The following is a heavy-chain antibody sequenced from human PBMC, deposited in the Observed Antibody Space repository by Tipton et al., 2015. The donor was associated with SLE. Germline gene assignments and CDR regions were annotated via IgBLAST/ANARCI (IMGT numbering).Heavy chain of an antibody. Sequence: SLRLFCEASGFTLRQYVLHWVRQAPGTGLEWVAIISSGGSDKYYIDSVKGRFTISRDNAKNTLYLQMNSLRLEDTAVYYCASAPEYYDFWSGVFDIWGQGTMVTVST. CDR3: ASAPEYYDFWSGVFDI. V-gene: IGHV3-30*04. D-gene: IGHD3-3*01. J-gene: IGHJ3*02. CDR1: GFTLRQYV. CDR2: ISSGGSDK.